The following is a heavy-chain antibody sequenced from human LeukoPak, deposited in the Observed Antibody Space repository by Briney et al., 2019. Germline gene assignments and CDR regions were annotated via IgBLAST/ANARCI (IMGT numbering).Heavy chain of an antibody. Sequence: SETLSLTCTVSGGSISSYYWSWIRQPPGKGLEWIGYIYYSGSTNYNPSPKSRVTISVDTSKNQFSLKLSSVTASDTALYYCARGRDGDKRFDNWGQETLVTVS. CDR2: IYYSGST. CDR1: GGSISSYY. CDR3: ARGRDGDKRFDN. V-gene: IGHV4-59*01. D-gene: IGHD5-24*01. J-gene: IGHJ4*02.